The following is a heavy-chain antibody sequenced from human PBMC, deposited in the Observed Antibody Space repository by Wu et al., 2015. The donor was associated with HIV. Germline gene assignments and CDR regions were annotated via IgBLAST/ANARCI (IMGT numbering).Heavy chain of an antibody. CDR1: GGTFSNYA. CDR2: IIPLFATA. D-gene: IGHD5-24*01. Sequence: QVHLVQSGAEMKKPGSSVKVSCKAFGGTFSNYAISWVRQAPGQGLEWMGGIIPLFATANYAQKFQGRVTITTDESTSTAYMELTSLRSDDTAVYYCARGSILEMTTASFYYYVMDVWGQGTSVTVSS. CDR3: ARGSILEMTTASFYYYVMDV. J-gene: IGHJ6*02. V-gene: IGHV1-69*05.